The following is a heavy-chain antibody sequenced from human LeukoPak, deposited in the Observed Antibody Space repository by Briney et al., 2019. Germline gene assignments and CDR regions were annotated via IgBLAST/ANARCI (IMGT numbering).Heavy chain of an antibody. CDR1: GFTFSSYA. Sequence: GGSLRLSCAASGFTFSSYAMHWVRQAPGKGLEWVAVISYDGSNKYYADSVKGRFTISRDNSKNTVYLQMNSLRAEDTAVYYCARDERRYCSSTSCRLVDYWGQGTLVTVSS. CDR2: ISYDGSNK. V-gene: IGHV3-30*04. J-gene: IGHJ4*02. D-gene: IGHD2-2*01. CDR3: ARDERRYCSSTSCRLVDY.